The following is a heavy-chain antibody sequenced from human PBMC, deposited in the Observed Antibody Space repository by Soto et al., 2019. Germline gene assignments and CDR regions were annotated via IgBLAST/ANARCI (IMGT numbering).Heavy chain of an antibody. CDR2: IYPGDSDT. V-gene: IGHV5-51*01. J-gene: IGHJ6*02. CDR1: GYSFTSYW. Sequence: GESLKISCKGSGYSFTSYWIGWVRQMPGKGLEWMGIIYPGDSDTRHSPSFQGQVTISADKSTSTAYLQWSSLKASDTAMYYCARGGDIVVVPAAIPLNDYYYGMDVWGQGTTVTVSS. CDR3: ARGGDIVVVPAAIPLNDYYYGMDV. D-gene: IGHD2-2*01.